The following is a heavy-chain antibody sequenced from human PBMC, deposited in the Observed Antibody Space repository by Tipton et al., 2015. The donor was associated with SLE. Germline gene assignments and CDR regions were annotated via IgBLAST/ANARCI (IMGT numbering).Heavy chain of an antibody. V-gene: IGHV1-18*01. CDR2: ISTYNGNT. Sequence: QLVQSGVEVKKPGASVRVSCKASGYTFTTYGISWVRQAPGQGLEWMGWISTYNGNTNYAQKLQGRVTMTSDTSTSTAYMELRSLRSEDTDIYNCARVRVDTAMSVYDFRGQGTLVTVSS. D-gene: IGHD5-18*01. J-gene: IGHJ4*02. CDR1: GYTFTTYG. CDR3: ARVRVDTAMSVYDF.